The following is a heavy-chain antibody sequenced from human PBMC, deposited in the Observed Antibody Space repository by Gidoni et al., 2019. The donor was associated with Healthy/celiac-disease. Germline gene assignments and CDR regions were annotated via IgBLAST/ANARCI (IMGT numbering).Heavy chain of an antibody. CDR3: ARGGTMVRGGFDY. J-gene: IGHJ4*02. V-gene: IGHV1-2*02. Sequence: QVQLVQSGAEVKKPGASVKVSCQASGHTFTGYYMHWVRQAPGQGLEWMGWINPNSGVTTYAQKFQGRVTMTRDTSSSTAYMELSRLRSDDTAVYYCARGGTMVRGGFDYWGQGTLVTVSS. CDR2: INPNSGVT. D-gene: IGHD3-10*01. CDR1: GHTFTGYY.